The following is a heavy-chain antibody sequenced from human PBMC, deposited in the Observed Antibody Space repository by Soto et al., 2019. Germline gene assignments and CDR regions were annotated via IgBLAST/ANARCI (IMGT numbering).Heavy chain of an antibody. CDR2: INHSGST. V-gene: IGHV4-34*01. Sequence: SETLSLTCAVYGGSFSGYYWSWIRQPPGKGLEWIGEINHSGSTNYNPSLKSRVTISVDTSRNQFSLKLSSVTAADTAVYYCARGSVETGEFDYWGQGTLVTVSS. J-gene: IGHJ4*02. CDR1: GGSFSGYY. D-gene: IGHD2-15*01. CDR3: ARGSVETGEFDY.